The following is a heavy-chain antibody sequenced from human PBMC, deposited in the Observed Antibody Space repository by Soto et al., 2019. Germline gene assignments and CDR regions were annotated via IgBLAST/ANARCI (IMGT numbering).Heavy chain of an antibody. CDR1: GGTFSSYT. D-gene: IGHD2-15*01. CDR2: IIPILGIA. J-gene: IGHJ3*02. V-gene: IGHV1-69*02. Sequence: QVQLVQSGAEVKKPGSSVKVSCKASGGTFSSYTISWVRQAPGQGLEWMGRIIPILGIANYAQKFQGRVTITADKSTSTAYMELSSMRSEDTAVYYCATPCSGGSCHNAFDIWGQGTMVTVSS. CDR3: ATPCSGGSCHNAFDI.